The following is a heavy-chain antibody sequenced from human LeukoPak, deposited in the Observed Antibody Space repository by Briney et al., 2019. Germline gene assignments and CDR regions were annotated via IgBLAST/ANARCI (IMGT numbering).Heavy chain of an antibody. CDR3: AKVLLWFGESLDY. CDR1: GFTFSSYA. CDR2: INGSGGST. Sequence: PGGSLRLSCVASGFTFSSYAMSWVRQAPGKGLEWVSAINGSGGSTYYADSVKGRFTISRDNSKNTLYLQMNSLRAEDTAVYYCAKVLLWFGESLDYWGQGTLVTVSS. J-gene: IGHJ4*02. D-gene: IGHD3-10*01. V-gene: IGHV3-23*01.